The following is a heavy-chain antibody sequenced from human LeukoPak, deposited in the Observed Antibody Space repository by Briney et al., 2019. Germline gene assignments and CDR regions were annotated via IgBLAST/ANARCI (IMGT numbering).Heavy chain of an antibody. CDR1: GFTFSSYS. Sequence: TGGSLRLSCAASGFTFSSYSMNWVRQAPGKGLERVSYISSSSSTIYYADSVKGRFTISRDNAKNSLYLQMNSLRAEDTAVYYCARRSTVTELDYWGQGTLVTVSS. CDR2: ISSSSSTI. J-gene: IGHJ4*02. D-gene: IGHD4-11*01. V-gene: IGHV3-48*01. CDR3: ARRSTVTELDY.